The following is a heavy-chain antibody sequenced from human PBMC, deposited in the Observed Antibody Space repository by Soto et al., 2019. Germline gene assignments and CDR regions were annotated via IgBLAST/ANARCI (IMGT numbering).Heavy chain of an antibody. J-gene: IGHJ2*01. V-gene: IGHV1-69*01. Sequence: QVQLVQSGAEVKKPGSSVKVSCKASGGTFSSYAISWVRQAPGQGLEWMGGIIPIFGTANYAQKFQGRVTITADESTSTAYMERGSLKSEETAVYYCAGYSSPSEPHWSFDLWGRGTLVTVSS. CDR3: AGYSSPSEPHWSFDL. CDR1: GGTFSSYA. D-gene: IGHD6-13*01. CDR2: IIPIFGTA.